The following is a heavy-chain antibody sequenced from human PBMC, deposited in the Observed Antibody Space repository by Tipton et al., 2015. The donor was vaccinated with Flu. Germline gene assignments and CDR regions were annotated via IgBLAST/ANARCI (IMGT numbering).Heavy chain of an antibody. D-gene: IGHD1-26*01. Sequence: LRLSCSVSGYSISRGQYWGWARQPPGKGLEWVGSMYHSGSPYYNPSLKGRVSISVDTSKNQLFLRVSSVTAADSAMYYCARSSSLGSSWGQGILVTVSS. CDR3: ARSSSLGSS. CDR1: GYSISRGQY. V-gene: IGHV4-38-2*01. CDR2: MYHSGSP. J-gene: IGHJ4*02.